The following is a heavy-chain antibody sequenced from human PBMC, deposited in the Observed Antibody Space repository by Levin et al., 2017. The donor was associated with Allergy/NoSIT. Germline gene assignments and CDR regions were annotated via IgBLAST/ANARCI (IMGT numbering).Heavy chain of an antibody. Sequence: GESLKISCAASGFTFSSYSMNWVRQAPGKGLEWVSSISSSSSYIYYADSVKGRFTISRDNAKNSLYLQMNSLRAEDTAVYYCASYCSSTSCPTAGVDYWGQGTLVTVSS. J-gene: IGHJ4*02. V-gene: IGHV3-21*01. CDR2: ISSSSSYI. CDR1: GFTFSSYS. D-gene: IGHD2-2*01. CDR3: ASYCSSTSCPTAGVDY.